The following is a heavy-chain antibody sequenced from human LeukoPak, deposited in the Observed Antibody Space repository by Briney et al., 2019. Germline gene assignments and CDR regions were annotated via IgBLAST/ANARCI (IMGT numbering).Heavy chain of an antibody. CDR2: IKQDGSEK. J-gene: IGHJ4*02. V-gene: IGHV3-7*03. Sequence: GGSLRLSCAASGFTFSSYWMSWVRQAPGKGLEWVANIKQDGSEKYYMDSVKGRFTISRDNAKNSLYLQMNSLRAEDTAVYYCARDGEPLLWFGELLGPYFDYWGQGTLVTVSS. CDR3: ARDGEPLLWFGELLGPYFDY. D-gene: IGHD3-10*01. CDR1: GFTFSSYW.